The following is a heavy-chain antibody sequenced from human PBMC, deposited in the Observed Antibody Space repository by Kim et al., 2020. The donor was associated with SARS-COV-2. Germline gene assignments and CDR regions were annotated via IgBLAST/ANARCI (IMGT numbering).Heavy chain of an antibody. D-gene: IGHD6-19*01. CDR1: GFTVSSNY. V-gene: IGHV3-53*04. CDR3: ARDMYSSGWYNDY. CDR2: IYSGGST. Sequence: GGSLRLSCAASGFTVSSNYMSWVRQAPGKGLEWVSVIYSGGSTYYSDSVKGRYSISRHNSKNTLYLQMNSLRAEDTAVYYCARDMYSSGWYNDYWGQGTLVTVSS. J-gene: IGHJ4*02.